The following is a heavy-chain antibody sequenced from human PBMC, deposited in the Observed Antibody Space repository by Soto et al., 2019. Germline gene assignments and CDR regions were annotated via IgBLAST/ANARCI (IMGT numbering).Heavy chain of an antibody. CDR3: ARAITGTTHPYHFGH. J-gene: IGHJ4*02. Sequence: GESLKISCQGSGYKFTNYWIGWVRQMPGGGLEWVGIIYPGDSDTRYSPSFRGRVTISADKSISTAYLQWNSLQASDSAFFYCARAITGTTHPYHFGHWGQGTLVTFSS. CDR2: IYPGDSDT. V-gene: IGHV5-51*01. CDR1: GYKFTNYW. D-gene: IGHD1-20*01.